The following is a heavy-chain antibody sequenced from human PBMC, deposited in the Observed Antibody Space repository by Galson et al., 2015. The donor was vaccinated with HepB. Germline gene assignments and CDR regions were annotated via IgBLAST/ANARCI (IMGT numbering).Heavy chain of an antibody. CDR3: ARDWYFGL. CDR1: EFTFSSYS. V-gene: IGHV3-21*06. Sequence: SLRLSCAASEFTFSSYSMNWVRQAPGKGLEWVSSISSSSSYIYYADSVKGRFTISRDNAKTSLYLQMNSLRAEDTAIYYCARDWYFGLWGRGTLVTVSS. J-gene: IGHJ2*01. CDR2: ISSSSSYI.